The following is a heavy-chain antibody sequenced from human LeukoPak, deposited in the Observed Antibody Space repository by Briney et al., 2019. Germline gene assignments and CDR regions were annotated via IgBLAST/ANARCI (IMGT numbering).Heavy chain of an antibody. CDR1: GFTFSNYA. D-gene: IGHD3-10*01. V-gene: IGHV3-23*01. J-gene: IGHJ4*02. CDR2: ISGGSTST. CDR3: ATEQWFVNSYYFDY. Sequence: RGSLRLSCVASGFTFSNYAVSWVRQAPGKGLEWVSAISGGSTSTYYADSVKGRFTISRDNSKNTLYLQISTLRPEDTAVYYCATEQWFVNSYYFDYWEQGTPATVSS.